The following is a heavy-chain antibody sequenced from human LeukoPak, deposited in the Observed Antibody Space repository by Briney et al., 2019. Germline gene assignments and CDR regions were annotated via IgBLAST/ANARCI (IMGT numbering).Heavy chain of an antibody. J-gene: IGHJ4*02. V-gene: IGHV1-2*04. CDR2: INPNSGGT. CDR3: ARSPEAGTGIFDY. CDR1: GYTFTGYY. Sequence: GASVKVSCKASGYTFTGYYMHWVRQAPGQGLEWMGWINPNSGGTNYAQKFQGWVTMTRDTSISTAYMELSRLRSDDTAVYYCARSPEAGTGIFDYWGQGTLVTVSS. D-gene: IGHD6-19*01.